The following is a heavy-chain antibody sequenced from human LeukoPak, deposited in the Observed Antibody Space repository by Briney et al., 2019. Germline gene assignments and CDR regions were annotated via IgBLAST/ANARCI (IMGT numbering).Heavy chain of an antibody. CDR1: GFTFSTYA. CDR2: IIGSGGKT. D-gene: IGHD3-3*01. J-gene: IGHJ6*03. Sequence: AGGSLRLSCAAFGFTFSTYAMSWVRQAPGKGLEWVSGIIGSGGKTFYADSVKGRLTISRDNPKNTLYLQMNSLRAEDTAVYYCAKDFTISGVNFMDVWGKGITVTVSS. CDR3: AKDFTISGVNFMDV. V-gene: IGHV3-23*01.